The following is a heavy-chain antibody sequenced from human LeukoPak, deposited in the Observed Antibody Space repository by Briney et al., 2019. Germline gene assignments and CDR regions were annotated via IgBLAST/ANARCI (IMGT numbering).Heavy chain of an antibody. CDR3: ARGHPSDIVVVPAAAHNHAFDI. D-gene: IGHD2-2*01. CDR2: INHSGST. CDR1: GGSFSGYY. Sequence: PSETLSLTCAVYGGSFSGYYWSWIRQPSGKGLEWIGEINHSGSTNYNPSLKSRVTISVDTSKNQFSLKLSSVTAADTAVYYCARGHPSDIVVVPAAAHNHAFDIWGQGTMVTVSS. V-gene: IGHV4-34*01. J-gene: IGHJ3*02.